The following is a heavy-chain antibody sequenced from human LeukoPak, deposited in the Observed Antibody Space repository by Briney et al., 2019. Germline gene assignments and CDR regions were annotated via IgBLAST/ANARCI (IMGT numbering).Heavy chain of an antibody. CDR2: ISRSGGST. D-gene: IGHD6-6*01. J-gene: IGHJ5*02. CDR3: AKDLSSSNWFDP. CDR1: GFSFSTYA. V-gene: IGHV3-23*01. Sequence: GGSLRLSCAASGFSFSTYAMSWVRQVPGKGLQWVSGISRSGGSTYYADSVKGRFTISRDNSKNTLYLQMNSLRAEDTAVYYCAKDLSSSNWFDPWGQGTLVTVSS.